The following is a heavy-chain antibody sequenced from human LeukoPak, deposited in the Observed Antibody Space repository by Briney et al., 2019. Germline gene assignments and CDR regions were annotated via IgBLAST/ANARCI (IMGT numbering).Heavy chain of an antibody. CDR2: IDPSGGST. J-gene: IGHJ5*02. V-gene: IGHV1-46*01. Sequence: ASVKVSCTASGYTFTAYYMHWVRQAPGQGLEWMGVIDPSGGSTSYAQRFQDRVTMTSDTSTSTVYMELSSLRSEDTAVYYCARGDGDSDSNGVLMGWFDPWGQGTLVTVSS. CDR3: ARGDGDSDSNGVLMGWFDP. CDR1: GYTFTAYY. D-gene: IGHD3-22*01.